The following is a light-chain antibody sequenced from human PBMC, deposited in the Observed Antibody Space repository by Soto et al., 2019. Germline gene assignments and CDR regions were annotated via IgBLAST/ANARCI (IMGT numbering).Light chain of an antibody. CDR2: AVS. J-gene: IGLJ2*01. Sequence: QSALTQPASVSGSPGQSITISCTGTNSDVGGYNYVSWYQQHPGKAPKLMIYAVSNRPSGVSNRFSGSKSGNTASLTISGLQAEDEADYYCNSYTSSSTWVFGGGTQLTVL. CDR3: NSYTSSSTWV. V-gene: IGLV2-14*01. CDR1: NSDVGGYNY.